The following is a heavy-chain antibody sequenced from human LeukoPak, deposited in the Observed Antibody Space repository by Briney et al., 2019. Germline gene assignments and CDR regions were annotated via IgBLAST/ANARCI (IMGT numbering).Heavy chain of an antibody. J-gene: IGHJ6*04. D-gene: IGHD1-1*01. Sequence: ASVNVSCKASGYTFMNYGITWARQAPGQGLEWMGWISPYSGDPKYAQKYQGRVTMTTDTSTTTAYMELRSLTSDDTAVYYCARMSNWNLGDWGNGTTVTVSS. CDR1: GYTFMNYG. CDR3: ARMSNWNLGD. CDR2: ISPYSGDP. V-gene: IGHV1-18*04.